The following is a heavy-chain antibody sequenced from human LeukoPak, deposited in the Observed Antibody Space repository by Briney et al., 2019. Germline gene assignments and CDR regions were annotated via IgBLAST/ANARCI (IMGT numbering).Heavy chain of an antibody. CDR3: ARGLDYGDYRMFDY. CDR2: ISAYNGNT. V-gene: IGHV1-18*04. D-gene: IGHD4-17*01. J-gene: IGHJ4*02. Sequence: GASVTVSCKASGYTFTSYGISWVRHGPGQGLGWGGWISAYNGNTNYAQKIQGRVTMTTDTATSTAYMELRSLRSDDTAVYYCARGLDYGDYRMFDYWGQGTLVTVSS. CDR1: GYTFTSYG.